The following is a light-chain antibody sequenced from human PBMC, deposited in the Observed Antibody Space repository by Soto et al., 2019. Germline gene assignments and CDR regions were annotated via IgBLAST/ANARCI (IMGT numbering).Light chain of an antibody. CDR2: GAS. Sequence: EIVMTQSPATLSVSPGERATLSCRARQSVSSNLAWYQQKPGQAPRLLIYGASTRATGIPARFSGSGSGTEFTLTISSLQSEDFAVYYCQQYYSTPPITFGPGTKVDIK. J-gene: IGKJ3*01. V-gene: IGKV3-15*01. CDR1: QSVSSN. CDR3: QQYYSTPPIT.